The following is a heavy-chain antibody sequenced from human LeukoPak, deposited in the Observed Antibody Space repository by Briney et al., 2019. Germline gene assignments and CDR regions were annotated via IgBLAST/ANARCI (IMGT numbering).Heavy chain of an antibody. Sequence: GGSLRLSCSASGFNFNYFAMSWIRQAPGKRLEWASTIGDSGSGGSYAGSVRGRFTISRDNSKNIVYLQMHSLRVDDSAVYYCSRIKYGGNSGYHFDYWGQGTLVTVSS. CDR3: SRIKYGGNSGYHFDY. CDR2: IGDSGSGG. J-gene: IGHJ4*02. V-gene: IGHV3-23*01. CDR1: GFNFNYFA. D-gene: IGHD4-23*01.